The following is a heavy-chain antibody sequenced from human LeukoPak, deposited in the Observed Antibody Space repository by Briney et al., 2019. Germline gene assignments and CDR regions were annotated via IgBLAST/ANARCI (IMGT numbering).Heavy chain of an antibody. Sequence: QPGGSLRLPCAASGFNFNSYWMHWVRQAPGKGLVWVSCINGDGSNTRYADSVKGRFTISRDNAKNTLYLQVNSLRAEDTAVYYCARTPRLDYWGQGTLVTVSS. CDR1: GFNFNSYW. J-gene: IGHJ4*02. CDR3: ARTPRLDY. CDR2: INGDGSNT. V-gene: IGHV3-74*01.